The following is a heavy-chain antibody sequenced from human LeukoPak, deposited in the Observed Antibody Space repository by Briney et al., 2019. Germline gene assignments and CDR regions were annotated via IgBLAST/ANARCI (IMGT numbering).Heavy chain of an antibody. CDR3: ARDPVDADYYGMDV. CDR2: IKQDGSEK. J-gene: IGHJ6*02. Sequence: GGSLRLSCAAYGFTFSSYWMSWVRQAPGKGLEWVANIKQDGSEKYYVDSVKGRFTISRDNAKNSLYLQMNSLRAEDTAVYYCARDPVDADYYGMDVWGQGTTVTVSS. V-gene: IGHV3-7*03. CDR1: GFTFSSYW.